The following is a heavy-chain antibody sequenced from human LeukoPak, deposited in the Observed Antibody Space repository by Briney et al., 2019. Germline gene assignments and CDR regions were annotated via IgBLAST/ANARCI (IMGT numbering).Heavy chain of an antibody. V-gene: IGHV1-2*04. J-gene: IGHJ3*02. D-gene: IGHD3-10*01. CDR2: INPNSGGT. CDR1: GYTFTGYY. Sequence: ASVKVSCKASGYTFTGYYMHWVRQAPGQGLEWMGWINPNSGGTNYAQKFQGWVTMTRDKSISTAYMELSRLRSDDTAVYYCARGEGWFEEPPQQDLGPNDAFDIWGQGTMVTVSS. CDR3: ARGEGWFEEPPQQDLGPNDAFDI.